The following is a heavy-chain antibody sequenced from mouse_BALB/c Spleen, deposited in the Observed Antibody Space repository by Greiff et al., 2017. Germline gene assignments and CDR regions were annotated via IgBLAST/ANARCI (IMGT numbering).Heavy chain of an antibody. CDR1: GFTFSSYA. CDR3: ARTANWDGFAY. CDR2: ISSGGSYT. J-gene: IGHJ3*01. Sequence: EVKLVESGGGLVKPGGSLKLSCAASGFTFSSYAMSWVRQSPEKRLEWVAEISSGGSYTYYPDTVTGRFTISRDNAKNTLYLEMSSLRSEDTAMYYGARTANWDGFAYWGQGTLVTVSA. D-gene: IGHD4-1*01. V-gene: IGHV5-9-4*01.